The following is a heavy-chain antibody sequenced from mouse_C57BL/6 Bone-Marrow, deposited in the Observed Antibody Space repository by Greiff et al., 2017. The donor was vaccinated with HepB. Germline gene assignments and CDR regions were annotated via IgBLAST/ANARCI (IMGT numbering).Heavy chain of an antibody. Sequence: VQLKESGGGLVKPGGSLKLSCAASGFTFSSYALSWVRQTPEKRLEWVATISDGGSYTYYPDNVKGRFTISRDNAKNNLYLQMSHLKTEDTAMYYGARIYYGKPFDYWGQGTTLTVSS. D-gene: IGHD2-1*01. J-gene: IGHJ2*01. CDR1: GFTFSSYA. V-gene: IGHV5-4*01. CDR2: ISDGGSYT. CDR3: ARIYYGKPFDY.